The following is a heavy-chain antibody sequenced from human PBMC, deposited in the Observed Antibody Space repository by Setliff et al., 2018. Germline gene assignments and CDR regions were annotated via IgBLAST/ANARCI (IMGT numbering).Heavy chain of an antibody. CDR3: ARRNGEKLDP. CDR1: GYSISSSNW. Sequence: PSETLSLTCAVSGYSISSSNWWSWVRQPPGKGLEWIGEIYHSGSTNYNPSLKSRVTISVDTSKNQFSLKLSSVTAADTAVYYCARRNGEKLDPWGQGTLVTVSS. J-gene: IGHJ5*02. CDR2: IYHSGST. V-gene: IGHV4-4*02.